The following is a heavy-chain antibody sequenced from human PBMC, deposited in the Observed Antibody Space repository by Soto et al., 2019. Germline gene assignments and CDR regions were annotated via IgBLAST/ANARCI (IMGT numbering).Heavy chain of an antibody. Sequence: ASVKVSCKASGYTFTSYAMHWVRQAPGQRLEWMGWINAGNGNTKYSQKFQGRVTITRDTSASTAYMELSSLRSEDTAVYYCARAGTMITFGGVIVQRRVFDYWGQGTPVTVSS. CDR1: GYTFTSYA. CDR2: INAGNGNT. V-gene: IGHV1-3*01. J-gene: IGHJ4*02. CDR3: ARAGTMITFGGVIVQRRVFDY. D-gene: IGHD3-16*02.